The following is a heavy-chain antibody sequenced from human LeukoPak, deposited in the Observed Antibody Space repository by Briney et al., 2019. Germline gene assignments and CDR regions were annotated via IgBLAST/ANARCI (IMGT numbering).Heavy chain of an antibody. D-gene: IGHD1-14*01. Sequence: AETLSLTCTVSGGSMSTHYWSWIRQPPGKGLEWVGFIFYSGSATYNPSLQSRLAISLDTSSNQFSLKLSSVTAADTAVYYCARVSVGGTGPDYWGQGTLVTVAS. J-gene: IGHJ4*02. CDR2: IFYSGSA. V-gene: IGHV4-59*11. CDR3: ARVSVGGTGPDY. CDR1: GGSMSTHY.